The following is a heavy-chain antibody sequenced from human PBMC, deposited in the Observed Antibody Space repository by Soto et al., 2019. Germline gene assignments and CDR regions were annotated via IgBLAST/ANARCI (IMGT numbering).Heavy chain of an antibody. J-gene: IGHJ6*02. V-gene: IGHV3-64*01. D-gene: IGHD3-9*01. CDR3: AIFGLRYFDWLHFYGRDV. CDR1: GFTFSSYA. Sequence: GGSLRLSCAASGFTFSSYAMHWVRQAPGKGLEYVSAISSNGGSTYYANSVKGRFTISRDNSKNTLYLQMGSLRAEDMAVYYYAIFGLRYFDWLHFYGRDVWGLGTTVTVSS. CDR2: ISSNGGST.